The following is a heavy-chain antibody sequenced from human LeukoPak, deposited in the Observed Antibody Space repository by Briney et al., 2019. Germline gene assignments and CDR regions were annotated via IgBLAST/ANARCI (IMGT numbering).Heavy chain of an antibody. CDR1: GGSISSYY. J-gene: IGHJ6*03. CDR2: IYYSGST. D-gene: IGHD2-2*01. V-gene: IGHV4-59*01. Sequence: TSETLSLTCTVSGGSISSYYWSWIRQPPGKGLEWIGYIYYSGSTNYNPSLKSRVTISVDTSKNQFSLKLSSVTAADTAVYYCARGYSSSTSCYYYYYYYMDVWGKGTTVTVSS. CDR3: ARGYSSSTSCYYYYYYYMDV.